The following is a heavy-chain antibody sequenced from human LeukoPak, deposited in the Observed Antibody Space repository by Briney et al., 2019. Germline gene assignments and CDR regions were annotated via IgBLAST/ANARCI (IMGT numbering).Heavy chain of an antibody. CDR1: GFSFSTYW. J-gene: IGHJ4*02. CDR3: ATDLGSSRPNF. CDR2: IKQDGSEK. D-gene: IGHD6-13*01. Sequence: GGSPRLSCAASGFSFSTYWMSWVRQAPGKGLEWVANIKQDGSEKYYVDSAKGRFTISRDNAKNSLYLQMNSLRAEDTAVYHCATDLGSSRPNFWGQGILVTVSS. V-gene: IGHV3-7*01.